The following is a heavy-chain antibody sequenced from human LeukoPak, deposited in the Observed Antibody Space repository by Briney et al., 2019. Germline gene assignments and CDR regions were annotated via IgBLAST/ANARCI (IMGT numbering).Heavy chain of an antibody. J-gene: IGHJ5*02. CDR2: ITSSGNTI. CDR1: GFTFSSYN. V-gene: IGHV3-48*03. CDR3: ARVFGAPLNCFDP. Sequence: PGESLRLSCAASGFTFSSYNMNWVRQAPGKGLEWVSYITSSGNTIYYADSVKGRFTISRDNAKNSLYLQMSSLRAEDTAVYFCARVFGAPLNCFDPWGQGTLVTVSS. D-gene: IGHD3-10*02.